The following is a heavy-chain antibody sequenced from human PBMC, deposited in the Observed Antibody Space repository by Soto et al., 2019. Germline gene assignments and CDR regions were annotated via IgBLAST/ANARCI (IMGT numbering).Heavy chain of an antibody. CDR2: INHSGST. D-gene: IGHD3-3*01. CDR1: GGSFSGYY. V-gene: IGHV4-34*01. Sequence: PSETLSLTCAVYGGSFSGYYWSLIRQPPGKGLEWIGEINHSGSTNYNPSLKSRVTISVDTSKNQFSLKLSSVTAADTAVYYCARGRVLRFLEWVSNWFDPWGQGTLVTVPQ. CDR3: ARGRVLRFLEWVSNWFDP. J-gene: IGHJ5*02.